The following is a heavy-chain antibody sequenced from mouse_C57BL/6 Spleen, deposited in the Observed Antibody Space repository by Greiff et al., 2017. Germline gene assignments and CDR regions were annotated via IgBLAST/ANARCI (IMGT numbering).Heavy chain of an antibody. CDR1: GYAFTNYL. J-gene: IGHJ2*01. CDR3: ARSRDNSYYFDY. D-gene: IGHD1-3*01. Sequence: VQLQQSGAELVRPGTSVKVSCKASGYAFTNYLIEWVKQRPGQGLEWIGVINPGSGGTNYNEKFKGKATLTADKSASTAYMQLSSLTSEDSAVYFCARSRDNSYYFDYCGQGTTLTVSS. V-gene: IGHV1-54*01. CDR2: INPGSGGT.